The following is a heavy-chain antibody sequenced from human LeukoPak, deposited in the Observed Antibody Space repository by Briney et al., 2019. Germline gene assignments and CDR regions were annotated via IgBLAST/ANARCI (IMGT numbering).Heavy chain of an antibody. CDR1: GFTFSSYS. V-gene: IGHV3-21*01. CDR3: AREEGELPRDYMDV. D-gene: IGHD1-7*01. J-gene: IGHJ6*03. Sequence: PGGSLRLSCAASGFTFSSYSMNWVRQAPGKGLEWVSSISSSSSYIYYADLVKGRFTISRDNAKNSLYLQMNSLRAEDTAVYYCAREEGELPRDYMDVWGKGTTVTVSS. CDR2: ISSSSSYI.